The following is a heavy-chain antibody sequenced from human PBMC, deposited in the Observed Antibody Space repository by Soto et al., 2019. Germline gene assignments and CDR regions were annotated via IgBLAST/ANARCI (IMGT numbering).Heavy chain of an antibody. CDR2: IYYSGST. J-gene: IGHJ4*02. D-gene: IGHD3-10*01. Sequence: QVQLQESGPGLVKPSETLSLTCTVSGGSISSYYWSWIRQPPGKGLEWIGYIYYSGSTNYNPSLKSRVTISVDTSKNQFSLKLSSVTAADTAVYYCARRPSDIWFGEFFFDYWGQGTLVTVSS. CDR3: ARRPSDIWFGEFFFDY. V-gene: IGHV4-59*08. CDR1: GGSISSYY.